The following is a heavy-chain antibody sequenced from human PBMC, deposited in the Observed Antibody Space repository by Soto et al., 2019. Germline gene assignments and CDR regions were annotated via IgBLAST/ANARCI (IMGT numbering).Heavy chain of an antibody. CDR1: GFTFSSYA. V-gene: IGHV3-30-3*01. J-gene: IGHJ3*02. CDR2: ISYDGSNK. CDR3: ARDIVVVPAAISGDAFDI. D-gene: IGHD2-2*02. Sequence: QVQLVESGGGVVQPGRSLRLSCVASGFTFSSYAMHWVRQAPGKGLEWVAVISYDGSNKYYADSVKGRFTISRDNSKNTLYLQMNSLRAEDTAVYYCARDIVVVPAAISGDAFDIWGQGTMVTVSS.